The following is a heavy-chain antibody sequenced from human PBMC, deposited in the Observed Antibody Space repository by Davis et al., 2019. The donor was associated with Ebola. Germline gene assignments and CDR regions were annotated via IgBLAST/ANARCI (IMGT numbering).Heavy chain of an antibody. Sequence: ASVKVSCKASGYTFTSYGISWVRQAPGQGLEWMGWISTYKANTNYAQKLQGRVTMTTDTSTNTAYMDLRSLRSDDTAVYYCARDRYSSGWAMLDYWGQGTLVTVSS. D-gene: IGHD6-19*01. J-gene: IGHJ4*02. CDR1: GYTFTSYG. V-gene: IGHV1-18*04. CDR2: ISTYKANT. CDR3: ARDRYSSGWAMLDY.